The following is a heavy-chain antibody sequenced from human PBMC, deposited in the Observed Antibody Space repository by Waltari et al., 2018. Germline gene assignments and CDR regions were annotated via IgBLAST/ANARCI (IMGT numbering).Heavy chain of an antibody. CDR3: AKRTEGGSSGPFYYMDV. CDR1: GGSISSGSYY. D-gene: IGHD6-6*01. V-gene: IGHV4-61*02. J-gene: IGHJ6*03. CDR2: IYTSGST. Sequence: QVQLQESGPGLVKPSQTLSLTCTVSGGSISSGSYYWSWIRQPAGKGLEWIGRIYTSGSTNYNPSLKSRVTISVDTSKNQFSLKLSSVTAADTAVYYCAKRTEGGSSGPFYYMDVWGKGTTVTISS.